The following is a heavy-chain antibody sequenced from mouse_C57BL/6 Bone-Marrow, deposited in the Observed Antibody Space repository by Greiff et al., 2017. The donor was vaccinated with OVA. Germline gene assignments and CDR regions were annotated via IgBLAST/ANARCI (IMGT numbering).Heavy chain of an antibody. CDR3: ARRGYYGRDY. D-gene: IGHD1-1*01. CDR2: IYPRSGNT. Sequence: VKLQESGAELARPGASVKLSCKASGYTFTSYGISWVKQRTGQGLEWIGEIYPRSGNTYYNEKFKGKATLTADKSSSTAYMELRSLTSEDSAVYFCARRGYYGRDYWGQGTTLTVSS. V-gene: IGHV1-81*01. J-gene: IGHJ2*01. CDR1: GYTFTSYG.